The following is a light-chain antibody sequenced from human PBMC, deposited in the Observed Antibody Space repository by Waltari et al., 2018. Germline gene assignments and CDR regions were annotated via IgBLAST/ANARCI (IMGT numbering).Light chain of an antibody. J-gene: IGKJ1*01. CDR2: GAS. CDR3: QNHERLPAV. Sequence: SCRASQSIGRYLVWYQQKPGQAPRLLIYGASSRAAGIPDRVSGSGSGTDFSLTISRLEPEDFAVYYCQNHERLPAVFGQGTKVEIK. CDR1: QSIGRY. V-gene: IGKV3-20*01.